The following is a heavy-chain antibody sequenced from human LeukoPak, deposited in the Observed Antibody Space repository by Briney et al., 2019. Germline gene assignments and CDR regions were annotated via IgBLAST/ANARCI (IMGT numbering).Heavy chain of an antibody. J-gene: IGHJ4*02. CDR1: GDTFITYA. V-gene: IGHV1-69*04. CDR3: ATDFMKGSGAYDN. D-gene: IGHD3-16*01. Sequence: SVKVSCKASGDTFITYAISWVRQVPGQGLEWMGRIIPISGIAKSTQKLQGRVTFTADRPTSTAYMELSSLRSEDTAVYYCATDFMKGSGAYDNWGQGTLVTVSS. CDR2: IIPISGIA.